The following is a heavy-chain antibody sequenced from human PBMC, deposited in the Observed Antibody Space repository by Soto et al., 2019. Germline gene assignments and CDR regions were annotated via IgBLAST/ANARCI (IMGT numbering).Heavy chain of an antibody. CDR2: ITASEGTT. CDR1: GFTFSSYS. J-gene: IGHJ6*02. V-gene: IGHV3-23*01. D-gene: IGHD6-13*01. CDR3: ARDQEAGSFFPYYYGMDV. Sequence: PGWSLRLSCAASGFTFSSYSMSWVRQAPGKGLEWVAHITASEGTTYYADSVKGRFTISRDNAKNSLYLQMDSLRAEDTAVYYCARDQEAGSFFPYYYGMDVWGQGTTVTVSS.